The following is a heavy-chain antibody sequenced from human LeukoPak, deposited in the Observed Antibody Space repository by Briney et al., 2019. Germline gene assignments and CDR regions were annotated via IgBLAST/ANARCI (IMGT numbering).Heavy chain of an antibody. CDR2: ISGSGGST. CDR1: GFTFSSYA. CDR3: AKDRSSSSGFDY. J-gene: IGHJ4*02. Sequence: GGSLRLSCAAFGFTFSSYAMSWVRQAPGKGLEWVSAISGSGGSTYYADSVKGRFTISRDNSKNTLYLQMNSLRAEDTAVYYCAKDRSSSSGFDYWGQGTLVTVSS. D-gene: IGHD6-6*01. V-gene: IGHV3-23*01.